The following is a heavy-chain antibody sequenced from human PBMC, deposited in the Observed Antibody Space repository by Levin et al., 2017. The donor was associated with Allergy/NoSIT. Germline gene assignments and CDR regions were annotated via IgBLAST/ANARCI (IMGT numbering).Heavy chain of an antibody. D-gene: IGHD3-10*01. J-gene: IGHJ4*02. V-gene: IGHV1-69*01. CDR3: VRPRGGFYGSGSFDS. Sequence: KISCKAFGGTLRNYPISWVRQAPGQGLEWMGGIIPAFASTNYAQKFQGRVTITADESTRTAYMELRSLRSEDTAVYFCVRPRGGFYGSGSFDSWGQGTLVTVSS. CDR1: GGTLRNYP. CDR2: IIPAFAST.